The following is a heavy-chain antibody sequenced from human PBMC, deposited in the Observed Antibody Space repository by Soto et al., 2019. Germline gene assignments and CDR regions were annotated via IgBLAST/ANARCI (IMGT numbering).Heavy chain of an antibody. Sequence: GASVKVSCKASGYTFTGYYMHWVRQAPGQGLEWMGWINPNSGGTNYAQKFQGWVTMTRDTSISTAYMELSRLRSDDTAVYYCARGPVGLYGDQNSRHTLDYWGQGTLVTVSS. V-gene: IGHV1-2*04. CDR3: ARGPVGLYGDQNSRHTLDY. CDR1: GYTFTGYY. CDR2: INPNSGGT. J-gene: IGHJ4*02. D-gene: IGHD4-17*01.